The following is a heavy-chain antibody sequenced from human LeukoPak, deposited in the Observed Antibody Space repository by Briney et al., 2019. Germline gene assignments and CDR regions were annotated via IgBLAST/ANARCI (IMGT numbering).Heavy chain of an antibody. CDR2: INAGDGNT. CDR3: ARSLYRGGYSYGYASSH. J-gene: IGHJ4*02. CDR1: GYTFTIYA. D-gene: IGHD5-18*01. Sequence: ASVKVSCKASGYTFTIYAMHWVRQAPGQRLEWMGWINAGDGNTKYSQKFQGRVTITRGTSASTAYMELSSLRSEDTAVYYCARSLYRGGYSYGYASSHWGQGTLVTVSS. V-gene: IGHV1-3*01.